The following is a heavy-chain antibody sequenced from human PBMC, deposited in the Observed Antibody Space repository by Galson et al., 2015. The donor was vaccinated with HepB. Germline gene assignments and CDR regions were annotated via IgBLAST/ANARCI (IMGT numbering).Heavy chain of an antibody. CDR3: ASIIRYDYWRGYPPVFDM. CDR2: INGGGVTM. CDR1: GLTFSSYE. D-gene: IGHD3-3*01. V-gene: IGHV3-48*03. J-gene: IGHJ3*02. Sequence: SLRLSCAASGLTFSSYEMHWVRQAPGKGLEWVSYINGGGVTMYYADSVKGRFTISRDNGKNSLFLQMNSLRAEDTGVYYCASIIRYDYWRGYPPVFDMWGQGTTVTVSS.